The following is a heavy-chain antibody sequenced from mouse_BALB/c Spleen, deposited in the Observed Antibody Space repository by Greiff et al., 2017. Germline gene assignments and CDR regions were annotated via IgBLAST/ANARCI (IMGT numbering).Heavy chain of an antibody. D-gene: IGHD1-1*01. CDR2: ISDGGSYT. CDR1: GFTFSDYY. Sequence: EVQVVESGGGLVKPGGSLKLSCAASGFTFSDYYMYWVRQTPEKRLEWVATISDGGSYTYYPDSVKGRFTISRDNAKNNLYLQMSSLKSEDTAMYYCASAHYYGSSYAMDYWGQGTSVTVSS. V-gene: IGHV5-4*02. J-gene: IGHJ4*01. CDR3: ASAHYYGSSYAMDY.